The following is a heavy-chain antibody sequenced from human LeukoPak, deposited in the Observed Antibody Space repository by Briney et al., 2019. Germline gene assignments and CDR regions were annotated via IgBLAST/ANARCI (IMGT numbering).Heavy chain of an antibody. CDR3: ARDTHYYGSGSPAFDL. Sequence: GGSLRLSCAASGFTVSSNYMSWVRQAPGKGLEWVSEIYSDGATYYAASVKGRFSISRDNAKNSLYLQLNSLRAEDTALYYCARDTHYYGSGSPAFDLWGRGTMVTVSS. D-gene: IGHD3-10*01. J-gene: IGHJ3*01. V-gene: IGHV3-53*01. CDR2: IYSDGAT. CDR1: GFTVSSNY.